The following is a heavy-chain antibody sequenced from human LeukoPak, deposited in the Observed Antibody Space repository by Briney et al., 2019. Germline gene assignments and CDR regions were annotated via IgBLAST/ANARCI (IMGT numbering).Heavy chain of an antibody. J-gene: IGHJ4*02. Sequence: GGSLRLSCAASGFTFSSVAMTWVRQAPGKGLEWVSTITGSDDATYYADSVKGRFTISRDNAKNSLYLQMNSLRAEDTAVYYCARDRYYYGSGRGYFDYWGQGTLVTVSS. V-gene: IGHV3-23*01. CDR3: ARDRYYYGSGRGYFDY. CDR1: GFTFSSVA. CDR2: ITGSDDAT. D-gene: IGHD3-10*01.